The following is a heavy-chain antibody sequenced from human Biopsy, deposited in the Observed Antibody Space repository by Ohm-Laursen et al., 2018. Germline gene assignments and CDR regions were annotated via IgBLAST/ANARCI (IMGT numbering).Heavy chain of an antibody. Sequence: GSSVKVSCKASGYSFTSYYMHWVRQAPGQGLEWMGMINPSGSTTSYPQIFQGRVTMTRDTSKSTVYMELSSLRSADTAVYFCARNTGWYGDLYYFDYWGQGTLVTDSS. J-gene: IGHJ4*02. D-gene: IGHD6-19*01. CDR1: GYSFTSYY. CDR3: ARNTGWYGDLYYFDY. V-gene: IGHV1-46*01. CDR2: INPSGSTT.